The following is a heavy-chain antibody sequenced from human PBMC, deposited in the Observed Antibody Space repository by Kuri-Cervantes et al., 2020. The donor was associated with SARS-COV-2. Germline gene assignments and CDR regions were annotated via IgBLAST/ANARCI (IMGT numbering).Heavy chain of an antibody. CDR2: IIPIFGTA. Sequence: SVKVSCKASGGTFSSYAISWVRQAPGQGLEWMGGIIPIFGTANYAQKFQGRVTITTDESTSTAYMELSSLRSEDTAVYYCARGGWTTQSSSAVGSYYYYYMDVWGKGTTVTDSS. CDR3: ARGGWTTQSSSAVGSYYYYYMDV. D-gene: IGHD6-6*01. CDR1: GGTFSSYA. V-gene: IGHV1-69*05. J-gene: IGHJ6*03.